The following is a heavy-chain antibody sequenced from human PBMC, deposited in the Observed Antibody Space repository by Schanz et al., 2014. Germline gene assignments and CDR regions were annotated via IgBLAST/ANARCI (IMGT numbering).Heavy chain of an antibody. V-gene: IGHV1-69*04. Sequence: QVQLVQSGAEVKKPWSSVTVSCKASGDTLSSYGISWVRQAPGQGLEWMGRIIPNLGSANYAQKFQGRVTITADKSTSTVYMELSSLRSEDTAIYYCARGNTIFGVVILGWLDPWGQGTLVTVSS. CDR3: ARGNTIFGVVILGWLDP. J-gene: IGHJ5*02. CDR2: IIPNLGSA. CDR1: GDTLSSYG. D-gene: IGHD3-3*01.